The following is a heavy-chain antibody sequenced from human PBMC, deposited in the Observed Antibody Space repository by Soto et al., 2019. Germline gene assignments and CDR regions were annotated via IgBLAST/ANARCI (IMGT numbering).Heavy chain of an antibody. V-gene: IGHV4-31*03. CDR3: ARVIYPIKNRKGPDWYFDL. J-gene: IGHJ2*01. Sequence: QVQLQESGPGLVKPSQTLSLTCTVSGGSISSGGYYWSWIRQHPGKGLEWIGYIYYSGSTYYNPSLKSRVTISVDTSKNQFSLKLSSVTAADTAVYYCARVIYPIKNRKGPDWYFDLWGRGTLVTVSS. CDR1: GGSISSGGYY. CDR2: IYYSGST. D-gene: IGHD3-9*01.